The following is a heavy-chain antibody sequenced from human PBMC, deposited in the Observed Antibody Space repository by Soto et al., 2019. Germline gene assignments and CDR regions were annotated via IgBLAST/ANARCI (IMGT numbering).Heavy chain of an antibody. CDR3: ATQTISYTWGV. J-gene: IGHJ6*02. Sequence: QVQLQESGPGLVKPSETLSLTCAVSGGPITTTTWWAWVRLPPGKGLEWIGELHHDGTTNYNPSRESRITMSLDKSTNHFSLKLTSVTAADPAIYYCATQTISYTWGVWGRGTTVTVSS. D-gene: IGHD3-16*01. V-gene: IGHV4-4*02. CDR2: LHHDGTT. CDR1: GGPITTTTW.